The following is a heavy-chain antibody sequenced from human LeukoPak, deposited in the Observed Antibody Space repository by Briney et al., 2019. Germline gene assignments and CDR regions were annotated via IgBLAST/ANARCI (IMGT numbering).Heavy chain of an antibody. Sequence: SETLSLTCAVYGGSFSGYYWSWNRHPPGKGLDWMGEINHSGSTNYNSSLKCRVTISVDTSKTQFSLKLSSVTAADTAVYYCARAAVAGTLVYYYMDVWGKGTTVTVSS. CDR1: GGSFSGYY. J-gene: IGHJ6*03. V-gene: IGHV4-34*01. CDR2: INHSGST. CDR3: ARAAVAGTLVYYYMDV. D-gene: IGHD6-19*01.